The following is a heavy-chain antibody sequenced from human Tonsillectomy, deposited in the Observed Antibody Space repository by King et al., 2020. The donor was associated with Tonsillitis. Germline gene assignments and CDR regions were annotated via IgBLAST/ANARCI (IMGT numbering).Heavy chain of an antibody. CDR2: ISGRGGST. Sequence: VQLVESGGGLVQPGGSLRLSCAASGFTFSSYAMSWVRQAPGKGLEWVSAISGRGGSTYYADSVKGRFTISRDNSKNTLYLQMNSLRAEDAAVYYCAKHVQYSWSVSDYWGQGTLVTVSS. V-gene: IGHV3-23*04. CDR3: AKHVQYSWSVSDY. J-gene: IGHJ4*02. CDR1: GFTFSSYA. D-gene: IGHD5-18*01.